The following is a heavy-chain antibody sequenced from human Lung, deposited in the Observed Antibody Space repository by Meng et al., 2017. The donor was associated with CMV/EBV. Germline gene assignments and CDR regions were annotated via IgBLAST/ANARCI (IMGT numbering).Heavy chain of an antibody. Sequence: GESXKISCAASGFTFSNYWMTWLRQAPGRGLERVAHIKEDGSEKYFVGSVKGRFTISRDNAKNSLYLQMNSLRAEDTAVYYYARDPFIKAFDIWGQGTMVTV. D-gene: IGHD3-16*02. CDR1: GFTFSNYW. CDR2: IKEDGSEK. V-gene: IGHV3-7*01. J-gene: IGHJ3*02. CDR3: ARDPFIKAFDI.